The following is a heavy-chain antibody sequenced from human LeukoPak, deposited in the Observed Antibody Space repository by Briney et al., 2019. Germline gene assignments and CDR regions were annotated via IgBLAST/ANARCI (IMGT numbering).Heavy chain of an antibody. CDR3: ARGTRIASRYYFDY. Sequence: SVKVSCKASGYTFTGYYMHWVRQAPGQGLEWMGRIIPIIGIANYAQKFQGRVTITADKSTSTAYMELSSLRSEDTAVYYCARGTRIASRYYFDYWGQGTLVTVSS. D-gene: IGHD6-13*01. J-gene: IGHJ4*02. CDR2: IIPIIGIA. V-gene: IGHV1-69*04. CDR1: GYTFTGYY.